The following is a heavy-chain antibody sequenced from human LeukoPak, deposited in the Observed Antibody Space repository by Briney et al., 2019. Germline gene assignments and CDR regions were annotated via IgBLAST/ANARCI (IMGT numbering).Heavy chain of an antibody. CDR2: IKKDGSAK. J-gene: IGHJ6*02. CDR1: GFIFSSYW. CDR3: VMDMDV. Sequence: GGSLRLSCAASGFIFSSYWMNWVRQAPGKGLEWVANIKKDGSAKYYVDSVKGRFTISRDNAKNSLYLQMNSLRAEDTAVYYCVMDMDVWGQGTTVTVSS. V-gene: IGHV3-7*05.